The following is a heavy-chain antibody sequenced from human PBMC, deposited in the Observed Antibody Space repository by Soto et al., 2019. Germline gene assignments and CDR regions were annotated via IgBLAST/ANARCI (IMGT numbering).Heavy chain of an antibody. Sequence: PSETLSLTCTVSRGSINKAEDNWTWIRQPPGKGLEWIGYIYYSGSTYYNPSLKSRVTISVDTSKNQFSLKLSSVTAADTAVYYCARVLTTVVTQWFDPWGQGTLVTVSS. D-gene: IGHD4-17*01. V-gene: IGHV4-30-4*01. J-gene: IGHJ5*02. CDR3: ARVLTTVVTQWFDP. CDR1: RGSINKAEDN. CDR2: IYYSGST.